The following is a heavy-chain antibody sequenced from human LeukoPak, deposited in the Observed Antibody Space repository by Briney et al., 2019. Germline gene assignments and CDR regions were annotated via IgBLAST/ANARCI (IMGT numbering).Heavy chain of an antibody. CDR1: GGSISSYY. CDR3: AREEFCNGGGCSFDS. V-gene: IGHV4-59*12. CDR2: IYNGGST. Sequence: SETLSLTCTVSGGSISSYYWSWIRQPPGKGLEWVGHIYNGGSTNYNPSLKSRVTVSLDTSKNHFSLNLSSVTAADTAMYYCAREEFCNGGGCSFDSWGQGALVTVSS. D-gene: IGHD2-15*01. J-gene: IGHJ4*02.